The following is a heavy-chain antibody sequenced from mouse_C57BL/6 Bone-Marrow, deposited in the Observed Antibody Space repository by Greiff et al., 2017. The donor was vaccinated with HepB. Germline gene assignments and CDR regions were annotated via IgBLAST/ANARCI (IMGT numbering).Heavy chain of an antibody. D-gene: IGHD1-3*01. CDR3: STMSGSYFDY. Sequence: VQLQQSGAELVRPGASVKLSCTASGFNIKDDYMHWVKQRPEQGLEWIGWIDPENGDTEYASKFQGKATITEDTSSNTAYLQLSSLTSEDTAVYYCSTMSGSYFDYWGQGTTLTVSS. CDR2: IDPENGDT. J-gene: IGHJ2*01. V-gene: IGHV14-4*01. CDR1: GFNIKDDY.